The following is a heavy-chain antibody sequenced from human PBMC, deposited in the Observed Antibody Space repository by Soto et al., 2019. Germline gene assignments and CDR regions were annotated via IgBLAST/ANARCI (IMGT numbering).Heavy chain of an antibody. V-gene: IGHV4-31*03. D-gene: IGHD6-19*01. Sequence: PSETLSLTCTVSGGSISSGGYYWSWIRQHPGKGLEWIGYIYYSGSTYYNPSLKSRVTISVDTSKNQFSLKLSSVTAADTAVYYCARDCRLAVADWFNPWGQGTLVTSPQ. CDR2: IYYSGST. CDR1: GGSISSGGYY. CDR3: ARDCRLAVADWFNP. J-gene: IGHJ5*02.